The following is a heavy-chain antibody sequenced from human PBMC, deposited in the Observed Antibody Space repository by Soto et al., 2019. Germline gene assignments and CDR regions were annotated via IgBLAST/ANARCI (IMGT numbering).Heavy chain of an antibody. D-gene: IGHD3-22*01. CDR3: AIYDSSGHPNAY. CDR1: GGSFSGYY. CDR2: INHSGST. J-gene: IGHJ4*02. V-gene: IGHV4-34*01. Sequence: PSETLSLTCAVYGGSFSGYYWSWIRQPPGKGLEWIGEINHSGSTNYNPSLKSRVTISVDTSKNQFSLKLSSVTAADTAVYYCAIYDSSGHPNAYWGQGTLVTVSS.